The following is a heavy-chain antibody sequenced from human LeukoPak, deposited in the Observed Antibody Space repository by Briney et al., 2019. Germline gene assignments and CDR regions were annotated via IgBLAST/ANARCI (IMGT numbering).Heavy chain of an antibody. Sequence: GGSLRLSCAGPGFDFSSYGMSWVRQAPGKGLEWVSGISGSGGSTYYADSVRGRFTISRDNSKNTLYLQMNSLRVEDTAVYYCANPWGPGWFFDLWGRGTLVTVSS. CDR2: ISGSGGST. CDR3: ANPWGPGWFFDL. J-gene: IGHJ2*01. D-gene: IGHD7-27*01. CDR1: GFDFSSYG. V-gene: IGHV3-23*01.